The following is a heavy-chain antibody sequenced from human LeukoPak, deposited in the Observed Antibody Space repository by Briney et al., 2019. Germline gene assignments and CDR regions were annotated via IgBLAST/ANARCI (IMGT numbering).Heavy chain of an antibody. D-gene: IGHD6-19*01. CDR2: IYYSGST. V-gene: IGHV4-59*12. CDR3: ARVAGSGWMGDY. Sequence: SETLSLTCTVSGGSISSYYWSWIRQPPGKGLEWIGYIYYSGSTNYNPSLKSRVTISVDTSKNQFSLKLSSVTAADTAVYYCARVAGSGWMGDYWGQGTLVTVSS. J-gene: IGHJ4*02. CDR1: GGSISSYY.